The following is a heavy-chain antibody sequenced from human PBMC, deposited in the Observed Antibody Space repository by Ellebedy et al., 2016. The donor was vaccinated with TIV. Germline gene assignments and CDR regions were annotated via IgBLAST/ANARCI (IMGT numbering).Heavy chain of an antibody. CDR3: ARGGRYYADY. CDR1: GFTFSSYG. V-gene: IGHV3-33*01. J-gene: IGHJ4*02. CDR2: IWYDGGNK. D-gene: IGHD1-26*01. Sequence: GESLKISCAASGFTFSSYGMHWVRQAPGKGLEWVAGIWYDGGNKYYAHAVKGRFTISRDNSKNTLYLQMNSRGAEDTAVYYCARGGRYYADYWGQGTLVTVSS.